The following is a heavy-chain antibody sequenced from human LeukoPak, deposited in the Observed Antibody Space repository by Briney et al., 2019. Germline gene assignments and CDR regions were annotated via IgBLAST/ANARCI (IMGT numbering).Heavy chain of an antibody. V-gene: IGHV1-2*02. Sequence: GASVKVSCKASGYTFTSYYMHWVRQAPGQGLEWMGWINPDSGGTNYAQKFQGRVTMTRDTSISTAYMELSRLRSDDTAVYYCARDPGYCSSTSCYQWGQNWFDPWGQGTLVTVSS. J-gene: IGHJ5*02. CDR1: GYTFTSYY. CDR3: ARDPGYCSSTSCYQWGQNWFDP. D-gene: IGHD2-2*03. CDR2: INPDSGGT.